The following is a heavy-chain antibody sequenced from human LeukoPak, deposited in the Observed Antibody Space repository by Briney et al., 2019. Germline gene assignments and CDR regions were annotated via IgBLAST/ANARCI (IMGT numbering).Heavy chain of an antibody. CDR2: ISAYNGNT. J-gene: IGHJ4*02. CDR3: ARVVAAAGTWPDY. CDR1: GYTFTSYY. Sequence: ASVKVSCKASGYTFTSYYMHWVRQAPGQGLEWMGWISAYNGNTNYAQKLQGRVTMTTDTSTSTAYMELRSLRSDDTAVYYCARVVAAAGTWPDYWGQGTLVTVSS. D-gene: IGHD6-13*01. V-gene: IGHV1-18*04.